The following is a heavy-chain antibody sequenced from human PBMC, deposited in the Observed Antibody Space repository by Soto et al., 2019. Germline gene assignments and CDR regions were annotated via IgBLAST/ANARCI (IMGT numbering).Heavy chain of an antibody. D-gene: IGHD3-22*01. Sequence: PSETLSLTCSVSGASITKAFWNWIRQSPEKGLEWIAYIHYSGVTDYHPSFKSRSTISLGASRAQFFLNLMSVTAADTAVYYCAKSDMDDGRGYPNYWGQGTLVTVSS. CDR3: AKSDMDDGRGYPNY. CDR2: IHYSGVT. J-gene: IGHJ4*02. CDR1: GASITKAF. V-gene: IGHV4-59*03.